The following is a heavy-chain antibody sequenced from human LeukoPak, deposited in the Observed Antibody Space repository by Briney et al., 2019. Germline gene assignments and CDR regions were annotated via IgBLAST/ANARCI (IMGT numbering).Heavy chain of an antibody. CDR3: ARDHRIPPYFDY. V-gene: IGHV4-61*02. D-gene: IGHD1-14*01. J-gene: IGHJ4*02. Sequence: PSETLSLTCAVSGYSISSGYYWSWIRQPAGKGLEWIGRIYTSGSTNYNPSLKSRVTISVDTSKNQFSLKLSSVTAADTAVYYCARDHRIPPYFDYWGRGTLVTVSS. CDR1: GYSISSGYY. CDR2: IYTSGST.